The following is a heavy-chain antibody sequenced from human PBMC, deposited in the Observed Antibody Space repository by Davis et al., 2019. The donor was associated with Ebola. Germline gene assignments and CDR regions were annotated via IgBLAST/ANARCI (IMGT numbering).Heavy chain of an antibody. CDR2: IDWDDDK. J-gene: IGHJ5*02. Sequence: SGPTLVKPTQTLTLTCTFPGFSLSTSGMCVSWIRQPPGKALEWLALIDWDDDKYYSTSLKTRLTISKDTSKNQVVLTMTNMDPVDTATYYCARTKGGSYDFWSGYYMAWFDPWGQGTLVTVSS. CDR3: ARTKGGSYDFWSGYYMAWFDP. D-gene: IGHD3-3*01. V-gene: IGHV2-70*01. CDR1: GFSLSTSGMC.